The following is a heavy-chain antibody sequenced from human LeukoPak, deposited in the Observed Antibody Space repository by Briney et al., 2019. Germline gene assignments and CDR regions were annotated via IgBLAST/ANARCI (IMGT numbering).Heavy chain of an antibody. J-gene: IGHJ4*02. Sequence: SETLSLTCTVSGGSISSGDYYWSWIRQPPGKGLEWIGYIYYSGSTYYNPSLKSRVTISVDTSKNQFSLKLSSVTAADAAVYYCASVRDGYNSPFSDYWGQGTLVTVSS. V-gene: IGHV4-30-4*08. CDR1: GGSISSGDYY. CDR2: IYYSGST. D-gene: IGHD5-24*01. CDR3: ASVRDGYNSPFSDY.